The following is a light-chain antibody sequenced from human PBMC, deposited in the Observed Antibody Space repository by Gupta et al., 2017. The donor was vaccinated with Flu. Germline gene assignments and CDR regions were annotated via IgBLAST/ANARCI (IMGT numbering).Light chain of an antibody. Sequence: QSVLTQPPSVSGAPGQRVTISCTGTSSNIGAGYDVHWYQQLPGTAPKLLIYVDTNRPSGAPDRFSGSKSGTSASLAITGLQAEDEADYYCQSYDNSLSGYWVFGGGTKLTVL. CDR3: QSYDNSLSGYWV. CDR2: VDT. CDR1: SSNIGAGYD. V-gene: IGLV1-40*01. J-gene: IGLJ3*02.